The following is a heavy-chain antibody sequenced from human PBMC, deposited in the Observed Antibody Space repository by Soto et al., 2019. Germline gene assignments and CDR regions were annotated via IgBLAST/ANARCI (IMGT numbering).Heavy chain of an antibody. V-gene: IGHV4-34*01. J-gene: IGHJ5*01. CDR1: GGSFSGQY. Sequence: PSETLSLTCAVYGGSFSGQYWSWIRQPPWKGLEWIGEINHSGSINYNPSLESRVTISEDTSKNQFSLKLSSVTAADTAVYYCARVPDSWGQGTLVTVSS. CDR2: INHSGSI. CDR3: ARVPDS.